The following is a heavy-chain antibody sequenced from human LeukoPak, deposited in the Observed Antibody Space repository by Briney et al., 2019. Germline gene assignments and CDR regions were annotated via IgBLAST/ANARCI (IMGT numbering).Heavy chain of an antibody. CDR2: IQYDASNE. J-gene: IGHJ4*02. CDR3: AKDRVTQAGFDY. Sequence: GGSLRLSCAASGFTFSVYGMHWVRQAPGKGLEWVTFIQYDASNEYYADSVRGRFTISRDNSKYTLYRQMNSLRAEDTAVYYCAKDRVTQAGFDYWGQGALVTVSS. D-gene: IGHD3-10*01. CDR1: GFTFSVYG. V-gene: IGHV3-30*02.